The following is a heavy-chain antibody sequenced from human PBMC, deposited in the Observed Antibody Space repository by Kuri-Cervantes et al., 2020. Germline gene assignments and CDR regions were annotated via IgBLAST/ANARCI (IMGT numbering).Heavy chain of an antibody. J-gene: IGHJ6*02. CDR3: ARADSFGSSWYYYYGMDV. CDR2: IWYDGSNK. CDR1: GFTFSSYG. D-gene: IGHD6-13*01. Sequence: GGSLRLSCAASGFTFSSYGMHWVRQAPGKGLEWVAVIWYDGSNKYYADSVKGRFTISRDNSKNTLYLQMNSLRAEDTAVYYCARADSFGSSWYYYYGMDVWGQGNTVNVAS. V-gene: IGHV3-33*01.